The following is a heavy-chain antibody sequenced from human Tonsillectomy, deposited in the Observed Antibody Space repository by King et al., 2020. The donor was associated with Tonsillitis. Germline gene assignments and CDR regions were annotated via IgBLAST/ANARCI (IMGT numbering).Heavy chain of an antibody. D-gene: IGHD1-1*01. CDR3: ARDNRWNDVGGWFDP. V-gene: IGHV1-2*02. Sequence: QLVQSGAEVKKPGASVKVSCKASGFIFTGHYMHWLRQAPGQGLEWMGWINLNSGGTDYAQRCQGRVTMTRDTSITTAYMELSGLRSDDTAVYYWARDNRWNDVGGWFDPWGQGTLVTVSS. J-gene: IGHJ5*02. CDR2: INLNSGGT. CDR1: GFIFTGHY.